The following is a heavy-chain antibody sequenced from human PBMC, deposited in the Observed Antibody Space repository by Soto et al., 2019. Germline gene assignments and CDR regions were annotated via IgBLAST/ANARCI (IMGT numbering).Heavy chain of an antibody. CDR1: GFPFSTYW. V-gene: IGHV3-74*01. CDR2: INSDGSST. CDR3: AGGYQD. D-gene: IGHD5-12*01. Sequence: EEHLVQSGGGLVQPGGSLRLSCAASGFPFSTYWMHWVRQVPGQGLVWVSRINSDGSSTIYADFVKGRFTISRDNAKNTLYLHMNSLRVDDTAIYCCAGGYQDWGQGALVTVSS. J-gene: IGHJ4*02.